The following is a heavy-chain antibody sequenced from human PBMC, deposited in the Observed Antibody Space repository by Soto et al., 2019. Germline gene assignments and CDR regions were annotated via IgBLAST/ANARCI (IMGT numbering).Heavy chain of an antibody. CDR1: GGSISSGGYY. D-gene: IGHD3-22*01. Sequence: PSETLSLTCTVSGGSISSGGYYWSWIRQHPGKGLEWIGYIYYSGSTYYNPSLKSRVTISVDTSKNQFSLKLSSVTAAGTAVYYCARDHDSSGYYRAYWGQVTLVTVSS. V-gene: IGHV4-31*03. CDR2: IYYSGST. J-gene: IGHJ1*01. CDR3: ARDHDSSGYYRAY.